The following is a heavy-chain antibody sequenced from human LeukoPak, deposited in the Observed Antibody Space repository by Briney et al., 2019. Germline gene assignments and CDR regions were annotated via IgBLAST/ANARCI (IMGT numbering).Heavy chain of an antibody. CDR1: GGTFSSYA. Sequence: SCKASGGTFSSYAMSWVRQAPGKGLEWVSGISGSGDNTYYADSVKGRFTISRDSSKNTLYVQVNSLGTEDTAAYYCAKGSYYDSSGSFYFDYWGQGTLVTVSS. D-gene: IGHD3-22*01. CDR3: AKGSYYDSSGSFYFDY. CDR2: ISGSGDNT. J-gene: IGHJ4*02. V-gene: IGHV3-23*01.